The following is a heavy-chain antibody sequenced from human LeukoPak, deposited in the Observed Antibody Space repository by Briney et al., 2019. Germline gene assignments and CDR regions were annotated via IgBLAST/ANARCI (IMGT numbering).Heavy chain of an antibody. CDR1: GFTFSSYG. V-gene: IGHV3-30*02. CDR3: ARAMVRGVMVYYFDY. D-gene: IGHD3-10*01. J-gene: IGHJ4*02. CDR2: IRYDGSNK. Sequence: GGSLRLSCAASGFTFSSYGMHWVRQAPGKGLEWVAFIRYDGSNKYYADSVKGRFTIARDNSKNTLYLQMGSLRAEDMAVYYCARAMVRGVMVYYFDYWGQGTLVTVSS.